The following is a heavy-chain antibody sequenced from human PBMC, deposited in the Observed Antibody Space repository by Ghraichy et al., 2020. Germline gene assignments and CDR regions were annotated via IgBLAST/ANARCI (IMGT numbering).Heavy chain of an antibody. CDR3: ARTGYTYALYWDYMDV. CDR1: GFSFDEYG. V-gene: IGHV3-20*04. Sequence: GGSLRLSCAASGFSFDEYGLSWVRQAPGKGLEWVSGISWNGVKTAYADSVKGRFSISRDNANKSLYLQMDSLRVEDTALYYCARTGYTYALYWDYMDVWGKGTTVTVSS. J-gene: IGHJ6*03. D-gene: IGHD5-18*01. CDR2: ISWNGVKT.